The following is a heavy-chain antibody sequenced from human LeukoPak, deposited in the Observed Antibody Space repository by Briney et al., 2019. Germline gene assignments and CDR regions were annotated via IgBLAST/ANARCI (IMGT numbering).Heavy chain of an antibody. J-gene: IGHJ4*02. Sequence: ASVKVSCKASGYTFTGYYMHWVRQAPGQGLEWMRWINPNSGGTNYAQKFQGRVTMTRDTSISTAYMELSRLRSDDTAVYYCARALGYCSGGSCYQWSYYFDYWGQGTLVTVSS. CDR3: ARALGYCSGGSCYQWSYYFDY. D-gene: IGHD2-15*01. V-gene: IGHV1-2*02. CDR2: INPNSGGT. CDR1: GYTFTGYY.